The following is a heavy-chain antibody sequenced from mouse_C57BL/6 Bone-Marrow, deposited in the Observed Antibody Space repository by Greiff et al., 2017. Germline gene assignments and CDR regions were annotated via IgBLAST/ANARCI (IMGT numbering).Heavy chain of an antibody. CDR2: ISGGGGNT. D-gene: IGHD2-4*01. CDR3: ARRGLRRYFDY. J-gene: IGHJ2*01. CDR1: GFTFSSYT. V-gene: IGHV5-9*01. Sequence: EVNVVESGGGLVKPGGSLKLSCAASGFTFSSYTMSWVRQTPEKRLEWVATISGGGGNTYYPDSVKGRFTISRDNAKNTLYLQMSSLRSEDTALYYCARRGLRRYFDYWGQGTTLTVSS.